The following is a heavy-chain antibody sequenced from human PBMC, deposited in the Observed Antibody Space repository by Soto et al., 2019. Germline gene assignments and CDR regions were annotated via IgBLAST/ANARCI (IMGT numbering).Heavy chain of an antibody. CDR2: IYYSGST. V-gene: IGHV4-39*01. CDR3: ARRLLWPPRGYFDY. J-gene: IGHJ4*02. CDR1: GGSISSSSHY. Sequence: QLQLQESGPGLVKPSETLSLTCTVSGGSISSSSHYWGWIRQPPGKGLEWIGTIYYSGSTYYNPSLKSRVTISVDTSKNQFSLKMTSVTAADTAVYYCARRLLWPPRGYFDYWGQGTLVIVSS. D-gene: IGHD3-10*01.